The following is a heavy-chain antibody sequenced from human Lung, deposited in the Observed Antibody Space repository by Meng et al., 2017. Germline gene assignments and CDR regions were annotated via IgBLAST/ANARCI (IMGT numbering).Heavy chain of an antibody. V-gene: IGHV4-4*03. CDR3: ARRGLWLDPQNFDY. Sequence: QYSGPGLVAPPGTWSLSRPVSGCSIRSSNWGSWVRQPPGKGLEWIGEIYHSGSTNYNPSLKSRVTISVDKSKNQFSLKLSSVTAADTAVYYCARRGLWLDPQNFDYWGQGTLVTVSS. CDR2: IYHSGST. D-gene: IGHD6-19*01. CDR1: GCSIRSSNW. J-gene: IGHJ4*02.